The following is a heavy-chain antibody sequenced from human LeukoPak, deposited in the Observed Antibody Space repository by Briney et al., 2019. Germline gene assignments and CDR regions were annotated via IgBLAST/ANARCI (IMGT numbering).Heavy chain of an antibody. J-gene: IGHJ5*02. CDR2: ISYTGVS. CDR3: ARLSEGGYATSLGWIGP. Sequence: SETLSLTCSVSGVSISRSYWIWIRQTPGKGLEWIGYISYTGVSSYNPSLKSRVTISVDTSKNQFSLNVSSVTAADTAVYYCARLSEGGYATSLGWIGPWGQGTRVTVSS. V-gene: IGHV4-59*08. CDR1: GVSISRSY. D-gene: IGHD5-24*01.